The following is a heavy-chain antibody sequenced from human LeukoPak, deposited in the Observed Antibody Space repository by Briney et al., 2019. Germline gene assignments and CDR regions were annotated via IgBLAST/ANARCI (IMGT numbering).Heavy chain of an antibody. CDR2: IYHSGST. J-gene: IGHJ4*02. V-gene: IGHV4-38-2*02. CDR1: GYSISSGYY. CDR3: ASGALGYCSSTSCRTRDHSLDY. D-gene: IGHD2-2*01. Sequence: SETLSLTCTVSGYSISSGYYWGWIRQPPGKGLEWIGSIYHSGSTYYNPSLKSRVTISVDRSKNQFSLKLSSVTAADTAVYYCASGALGYCSSTSCRTRDHSLDYWGQGTLVTVSS.